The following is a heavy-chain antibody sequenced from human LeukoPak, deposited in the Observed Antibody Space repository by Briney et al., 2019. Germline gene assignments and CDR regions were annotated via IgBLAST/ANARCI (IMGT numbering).Heavy chain of an antibody. V-gene: IGHV3-23*01. D-gene: IGHD2-15*01. J-gene: IGHJ4*02. CDR1: GFTFSSYG. CDR3: AKVRGTVVVVAAFDY. Sequence: GGTLRLSCAASGFTFSSYGMSWVRQAPGKGLEWVSAISGSGGSTYYADSVKGRFTISRDNSKNTLYLQMNSLRAEDTAVYYCAKVRGTVVVVAAFDYWGQGTLVTVSS. CDR2: ISGSGGST.